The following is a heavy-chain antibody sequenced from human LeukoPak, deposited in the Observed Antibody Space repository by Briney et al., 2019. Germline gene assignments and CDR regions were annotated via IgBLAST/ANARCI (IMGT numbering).Heavy chain of an antibody. J-gene: IGHJ4*02. Sequence: GGSLRLSCAASGFTFSSYSMNWVRQAPGKGLEWVSSISSSSSYIYYADSVKGRFTISRDNAKNSLYLQMNSLRAEDTAVYYCATLSDYGDLSCDYWGQGTLVTVSS. CDR1: GFTFSSYS. V-gene: IGHV3-21*01. D-gene: IGHD4-17*01. CDR3: ATLSDYGDLSCDY. CDR2: ISSSSSYI.